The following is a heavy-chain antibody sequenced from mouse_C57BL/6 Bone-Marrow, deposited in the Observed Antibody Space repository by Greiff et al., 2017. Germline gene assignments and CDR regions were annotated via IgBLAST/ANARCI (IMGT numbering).Heavy chain of an antibody. CDR2: INPSTGGT. D-gene: IGHD3-2*02. CDR1: GYSFTGYY. CDR3: ARDSSVVGMAY. J-gene: IGHJ3*01. Sequence: VQLQQSGPELVKPGASVKISCKASGYSFTGYYMNWVKQSPEKSLEWIGEINPSTGGTTYNQKFKAKATLTGDKSSSTAYMQLKSLTSEDSAVYYCARDSSVVGMAYWGQGTLVTVSA. V-gene: IGHV1-42*01.